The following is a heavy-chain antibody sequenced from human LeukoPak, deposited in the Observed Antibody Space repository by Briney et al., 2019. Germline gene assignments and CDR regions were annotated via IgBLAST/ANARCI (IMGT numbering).Heavy chain of an antibody. Sequence: GGSLRLSCAASGFTFDDYAMHWVRQAPGQGLEWVSGISWNSGSIGYADSVQGRFTISRDNAKNSLYLQMNSLRAEDTALYYCATLPPRGQNSDYWGQGTLVTVSS. V-gene: IGHV3-9*01. J-gene: IGHJ4*02. CDR2: ISWNSGSI. D-gene: IGHD1-14*01. CDR3: ATLPPRGQNSDY. CDR1: GFTFDDYA.